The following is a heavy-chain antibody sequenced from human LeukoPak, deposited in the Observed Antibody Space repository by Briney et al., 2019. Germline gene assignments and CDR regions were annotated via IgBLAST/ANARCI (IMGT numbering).Heavy chain of an antibody. CDR3: AKVAKYYFDY. J-gene: IGHJ4*02. Sequence: GGSLRLSCAASGFTFSSYSMTWVRQAPGKGLEWVSSISSSSSYIYYADSVKGRFTISRDNAKNTLYLQMNSLRAEDTAVYYCAKVAKYYFDYWGQGTLVTVSS. V-gene: IGHV3-21*04. CDR1: GFTFSSYS. CDR2: ISSSSSYI.